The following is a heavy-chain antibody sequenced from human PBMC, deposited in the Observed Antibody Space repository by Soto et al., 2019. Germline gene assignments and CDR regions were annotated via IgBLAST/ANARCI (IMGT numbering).Heavy chain of an antibody. V-gene: IGHV1-3*05. J-gene: IGHJ4*02. CDR3: ARSIVVVTALDY. CDR2: INAGNGNT. Sequence: QVQLVQTWGEEKKPGASVKVSCKASGYTFTSYAMHWVGQAPGQSLEWMGWINAGNGNTKYSQKFQGRVTITRDTSASTAYMELSSLRSEDTAVYYCARSIVVVTALDYWGQGTLVTVSS. D-gene: IGHD2-21*02. CDR1: GYTFTSYA.